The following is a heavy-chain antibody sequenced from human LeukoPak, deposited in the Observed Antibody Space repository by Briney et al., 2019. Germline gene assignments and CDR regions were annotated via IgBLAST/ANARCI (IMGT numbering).Heavy chain of an antibody. Sequence: SETLSLTCAVYGGSFSGYYWSWIRQPPGKGLEWIGEINHSVSTNYNPSLKSRVTISVDTSKNQFSLKLSSVTAADTAVYYCARGSGITMVRGVIINWFDPWGQGTLVTVSS. D-gene: IGHD3-10*01. J-gene: IGHJ5*02. CDR3: ARGSGITMVRGVIINWFDP. CDR1: GGSFSGYY. V-gene: IGHV4-34*01. CDR2: INHSVST.